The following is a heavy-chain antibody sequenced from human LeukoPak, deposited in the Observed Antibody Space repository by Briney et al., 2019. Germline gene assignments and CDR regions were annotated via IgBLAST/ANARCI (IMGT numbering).Heavy chain of an antibody. V-gene: IGHV4-59*08. CDR3: ARRSLVRTVGYYYGMDV. CDR2: IYYSGST. CDR1: GGSISSDY. Sequence: PSETLSLTCTVSGGSISSDYWSWIRQPPGKGLEWIGYIYYSGSTNYNPSLKSRVTISVDTSKKQFSLKLTSVTAADTAVYYCARRSLVRTVGYYYGMDVWGQGTTVTVSS. D-gene: IGHD1-26*01. J-gene: IGHJ6*02.